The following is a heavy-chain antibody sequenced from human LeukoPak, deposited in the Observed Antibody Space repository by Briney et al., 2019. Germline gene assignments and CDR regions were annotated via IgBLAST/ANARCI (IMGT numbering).Heavy chain of an antibody. D-gene: IGHD4-17*01. J-gene: IGHJ5*02. CDR2: INPSGGST. Sequence: GASVKVSCKASGYTFTSYYMHWVRQAPGQGLEWMGIINPSGGSTSYAQKFQGRVTMTTDTSTSTVYMELSSLRSEDTAVYYCARGLLGDYGDYVPFFDPWGQGTLVTVSS. CDR1: GYTFTSYY. V-gene: IGHV1-46*01. CDR3: ARGLLGDYGDYVPFFDP.